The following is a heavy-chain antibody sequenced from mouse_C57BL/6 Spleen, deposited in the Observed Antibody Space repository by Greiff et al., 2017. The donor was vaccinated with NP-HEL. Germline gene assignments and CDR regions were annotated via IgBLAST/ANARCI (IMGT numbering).Heavy chain of an antibody. CDR2: IDPANGNT. V-gene: IGHV14-3*01. CDR1: GFNIKNTY. Sequence: VQLKQSVAELVRPGASVKLSCTASGFNIKNTYMHWVKQRPEQGLEWIGRIDPANGNTKYAPKFQGKATITADTSSNTAYLQLSSLTSEDTAIYYCARSLYYSNLVLDYWGQGTTLTVSS. CDR3: ARSLYYSNLVLDY. D-gene: IGHD2-5*01. J-gene: IGHJ2*01.